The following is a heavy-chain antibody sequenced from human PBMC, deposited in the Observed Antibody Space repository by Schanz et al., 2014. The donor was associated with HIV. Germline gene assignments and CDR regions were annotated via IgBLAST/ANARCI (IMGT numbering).Heavy chain of an antibody. CDR1: GGTFSSHA. Sequence: QVQLVESGAAVKKPGSSVKVSCKASGGTFSSHAISWVRQAPGQGLEWMGGILPTFATANYAQKFQGRVTIDADESASTAYMELSSLTSDDTAVYFCAGSSEYSSGWYVLWGQGTLVTVSS. CDR2: ILPTFATA. CDR3: AGSSEYSSGWYVL. J-gene: IGHJ5*02. V-gene: IGHV1-69*01. D-gene: IGHD3-22*01.